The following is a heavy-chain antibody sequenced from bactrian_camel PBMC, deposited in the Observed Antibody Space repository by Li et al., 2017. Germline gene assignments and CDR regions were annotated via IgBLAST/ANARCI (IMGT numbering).Heavy chain of an antibody. V-gene: IGHV3S31*01. CDR3: VADCELRYGHFDFDVGS. Sequence: VQLVESGGGSVEAGGSLNLSCTASGYIVSDNCMGWFRQAPGTGRVGIVCISTGGDGNTYYHDSVKGRFTISHDNAKRPLYLQMNSLKPEDTAMYYCVADCELRYGHFDFDVGSRGQGTQVTVS. CDR2: ISTGGDGNT. J-gene: IGHJ4*01. CDR1: GYIVSDNC. D-gene: IGHD2*01.